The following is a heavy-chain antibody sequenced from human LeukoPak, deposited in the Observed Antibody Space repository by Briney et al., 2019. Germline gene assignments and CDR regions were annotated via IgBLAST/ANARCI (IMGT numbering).Heavy chain of an antibody. J-gene: IGHJ4*02. V-gene: IGHV4-34*01. CDR2: INHSGST. D-gene: IGHD1-26*01. Sequence: SETLSLTCAVYGGSFSGYYWSWIRQPPGKGLEWIGEINHSGSTNYNPSLKSRVTISVDTSKNQFSLKLSSVTAADTAVYYCAREEALGSGSFDYWGQGTLVTVSS. CDR3: AREEALGSGSFDY. CDR1: GGSFSGYY.